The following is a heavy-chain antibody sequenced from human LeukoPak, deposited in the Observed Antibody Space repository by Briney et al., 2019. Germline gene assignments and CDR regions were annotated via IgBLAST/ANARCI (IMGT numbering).Heavy chain of an antibody. CDR1: GGSISSYY. CDR2: IYYSGST. J-gene: IGHJ6*03. D-gene: IGHD1-26*01. V-gene: IGHV4-59*01. CDR3: ASVGVSGSYYYYYYMDV. Sequence: SETLSLTCTVSGGSISSYYWSWVRQPPGKGLEWIGYIYYSGSTNYNPSLMSRVTISVDTYKNQFSLKLSSVTAADTAVYYCASVGVSGSYYYYYYMDVWGKGTTVTVSS.